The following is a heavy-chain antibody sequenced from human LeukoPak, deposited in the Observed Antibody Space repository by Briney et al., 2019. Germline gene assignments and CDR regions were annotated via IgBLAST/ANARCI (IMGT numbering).Heavy chain of an antibody. CDR1: GFTFSSNY. CDR2: IYSGGST. V-gene: IGHV3-66*01. CDR3: ARGLRSDY. D-gene: IGHD4-17*01. J-gene: IGHJ4*02. Sequence: GGSLRLSCVASGFTFSSNYMSWVRQAPGKGLDWVSGIYSGGSTYYADAVKGRLTISIDNSKNTLYLQMNSLRVEDSAVYYCARGLRSDYWGQGTLVTVSS.